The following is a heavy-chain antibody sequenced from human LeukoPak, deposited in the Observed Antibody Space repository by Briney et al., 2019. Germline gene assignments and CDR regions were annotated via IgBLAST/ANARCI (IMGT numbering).Heavy chain of an antibody. CDR1: GLTFSDYY. V-gene: IGHV3-11*05. D-gene: IGHD6-19*01. CDR3: AGDRSGWYVSY. CDR2: ISSSSRYT. J-gene: IGHJ4*02. Sequence: GSLRLSCAAAGLTFSDYYMTWIREAPGKGLEWVSHISSSSRYTNSADSVKGRFTISRDNAKTSLYLQMNSLRAEDTAVYYCAGDRSGWYVSYWGQGTLVTVSS.